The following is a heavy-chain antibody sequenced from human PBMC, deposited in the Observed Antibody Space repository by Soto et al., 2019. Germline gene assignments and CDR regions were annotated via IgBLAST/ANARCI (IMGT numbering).Heavy chain of an antibody. CDR1: GYTFSNYD. V-gene: IGHV1-8*01. CDR3: AKVSRKGSAIDFDY. CDR2: VNPNNGDT. J-gene: IGHJ4*02. D-gene: IGHD3-10*01. Sequence: QVQLVQSGAELKKPGASVKVSCKASGYTFSNYDMNWVRQATGQGPEWIGWVNPNNGDTGYAQKFQGRVTLTTDISTPTAYMEMTSLRSEDTAIYYCAKVSRKGSAIDFDYWGQGTLITGSS.